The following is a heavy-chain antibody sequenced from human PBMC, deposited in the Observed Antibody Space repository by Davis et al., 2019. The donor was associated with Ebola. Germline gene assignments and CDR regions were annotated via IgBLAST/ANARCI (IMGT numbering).Heavy chain of an antibody. D-gene: IGHD3-10*01. CDR3: ARRVPMGNWFDP. Sequence: MPSETLSLTCTVSGGSISDHYWCWIRQPPGKALEWIGYIYYDGTTNYNPSLKSRVTISLDPSKNQLSLKFSSVTAADTAVYYCARRVPMGNWFDPWGQGTLVTVSS. J-gene: IGHJ5*02. CDR2: IYYDGTT. V-gene: IGHV4-59*08. CDR1: GGSISDHY.